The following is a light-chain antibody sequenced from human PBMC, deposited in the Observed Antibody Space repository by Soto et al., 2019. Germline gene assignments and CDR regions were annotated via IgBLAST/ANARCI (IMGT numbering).Light chain of an antibody. V-gene: IGLV1-40*01. Sequence: QSVLTQPPSISGAPGQRVTITCTGSDSNIGASYDVNWYQHLPGAAPNLLIYETDNRPSGVPDRFSASRSGASASVAIDKLQTGDEGDYYCQSYGSGLSVVFGGGTTLTVL. CDR2: ETD. CDR1: DSNIGASYD. CDR3: QSYGSGLSVV. J-gene: IGLJ2*01.